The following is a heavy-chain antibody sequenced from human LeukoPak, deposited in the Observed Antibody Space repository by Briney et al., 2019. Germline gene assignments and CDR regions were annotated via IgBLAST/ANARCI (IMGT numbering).Heavy chain of an antibody. D-gene: IGHD6-19*01. V-gene: IGHV3-11*03. CDR2: IRSSSSDI. CDR1: GXTFSDYH. Sequence: GGSLRLSCAASGXTFSDYHMSWIRQAPGKGREWVSYIRSSSSDINYADSVRGRFTISRDNAKNSLYLQMNSLRAEDTAVYYCARAIAVSPWYFDLWGRGTLVTVSS. CDR3: ARAIAVSPWYFDL. J-gene: IGHJ2*01.